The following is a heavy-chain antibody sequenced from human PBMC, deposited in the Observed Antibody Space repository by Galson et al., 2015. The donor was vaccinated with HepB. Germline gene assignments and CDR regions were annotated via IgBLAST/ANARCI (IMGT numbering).Heavy chain of an antibody. D-gene: IGHD2-2*03. Sequence: SLRLSCAASGFTFSDYYMSWIRQAPGKGLEWVSYISSSSSYTNYADSVKGRFTISRDNAKNSLYLLMNSLRAEDTAVYYCARVLEIVVVPAAPETWGQGTLVTVSS. CDR2: ISSSSSYT. J-gene: IGHJ5*02. V-gene: IGHV3-11*06. CDR3: ARVLEIVVVPAAPET. CDR1: GFTFSDYY.